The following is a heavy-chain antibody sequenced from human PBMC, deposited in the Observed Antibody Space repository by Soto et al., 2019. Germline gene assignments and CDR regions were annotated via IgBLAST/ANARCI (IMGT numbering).Heavy chain of an antibody. CDR1: GGSISSYY. D-gene: IGHD3-16*02. V-gene: IGHV4-59*01. CDR3: ARGYDYIWGSYRGGFDY. CDR2: IYYSGST. J-gene: IGHJ4*02. Sequence: QVQLQESGPGLVKPSETLSLTCTVSGGSISSYYWSWIRQPPGKGLEWIGYIYYSGSTNYNPSLKSRVTISVDTSKNQFSLKLSSVTAADTAVYYCARGYDYIWGSYRGGFDYWGQGTLVTVSS.